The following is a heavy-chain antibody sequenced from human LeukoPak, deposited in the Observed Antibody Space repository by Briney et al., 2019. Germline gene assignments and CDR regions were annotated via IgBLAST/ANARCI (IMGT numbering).Heavy chain of an antibody. CDR2: IKQDGSEK. CDR1: GFTFSSYW. J-gene: IGHJ4*02. Sequence: GGSLRLSCAASGFTFSSYWMSWVRQAPGKGLEWVANIKQDGSEKYYVDPVKGRFTISRDNAKNSLYLQMNSLRAEDTAVYYCARQQARKVYGSGSYYIDYWGQGTLVTVSS. D-gene: IGHD3-10*01. CDR3: ARQQARKVYGSGSYYIDY. V-gene: IGHV3-7*01.